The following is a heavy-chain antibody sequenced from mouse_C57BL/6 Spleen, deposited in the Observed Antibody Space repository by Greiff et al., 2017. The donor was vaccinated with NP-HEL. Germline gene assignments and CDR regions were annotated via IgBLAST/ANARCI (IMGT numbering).Heavy chain of an antibody. Sequence: EVKLVESGGGLVKPGGSLKLSCAASGFTFSDYGMHWVRQAPEKGLEWVAYISSGSSTIYYADTVKGRFTISRDNAKNTLFLQMTSLRSEDTAMYYCASHYYDYDGYYAMDYWGQGTSVTVSS. J-gene: IGHJ4*01. CDR1: GFTFSDYG. CDR2: ISSGSSTI. V-gene: IGHV5-17*01. D-gene: IGHD2-4*01. CDR3: ASHYYDYDGYYAMDY.